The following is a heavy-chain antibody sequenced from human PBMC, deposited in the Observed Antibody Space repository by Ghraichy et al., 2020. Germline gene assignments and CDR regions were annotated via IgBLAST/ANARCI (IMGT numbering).Heavy chain of an antibody. CDR3: AVGYNYGCFDY. Sequence: SETLSLTCTVSGGSISSYYWSWIRQPPGKGLEWIGYFYYSGNTNYNPSLKSRVTISIDTSKNQFSLKLSSVTAADTAVYYCAVGYNYGCFDYWGQGTLVTVSS. CDR1: GGSISSYY. D-gene: IGHD5-18*01. J-gene: IGHJ4*02. V-gene: IGHV4-59*01. CDR2: FYYSGNT.